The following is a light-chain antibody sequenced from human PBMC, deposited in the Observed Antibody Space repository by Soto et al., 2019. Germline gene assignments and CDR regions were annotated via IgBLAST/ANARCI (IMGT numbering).Light chain of an antibody. V-gene: IGKV3-11*01. CDR1: QSVSSY. CDR3: QQRSNWHPIT. CDR2: DAS. Sequence: ESVLTQSPATLSLSPGERATLSRRASQSVSSYLAWYQQKPGRAPRILIYDASNRATGIPARFSGSGSGTDFTLTTSSLEPEDFAVYYCQQRSNWHPITFGQGTRLEI. J-gene: IGKJ5*01.